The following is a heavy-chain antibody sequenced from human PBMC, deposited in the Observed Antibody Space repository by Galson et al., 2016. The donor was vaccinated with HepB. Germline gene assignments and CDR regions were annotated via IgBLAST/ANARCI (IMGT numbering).Heavy chain of an antibody. CDR2: VFPGDSAT. J-gene: IGHJ4*02. Sequence: QSGAEVKKPGESLKISCQGFGYSFSNHWIGWVRQTPGKGLECMGIVFPGDSATRYSPSFQGQVTISADKSVTTAYLQWSTLKASDTAIYYCVTSSTRRDLLIPIVFESWGQGTLVTVSS. CDR3: VTSSTRRDLLIPIVFES. D-gene: IGHD3-10*01. CDR1: GYSFSNHW. V-gene: IGHV5-51*03.